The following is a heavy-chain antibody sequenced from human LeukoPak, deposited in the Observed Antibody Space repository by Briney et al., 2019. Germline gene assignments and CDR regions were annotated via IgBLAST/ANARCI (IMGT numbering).Heavy chain of an antibody. CDR1: GFIFDNYA. J-gene: IGHJ4*02. CDR2: ISESGDRK. Sequence: PGGSLRLSCAASGFIFDNYAMSWVRQAPGKGLEWVSAISESGDRKYYADSVKGRFTISRDNFKNTLYLRLNSLRAEDTAVYYCARAGEDFDWLGDYWGQGTLVTVSS. V-gene: IGHV3-23*01. D-gene: IGHD3-9*01. CDR3: ARAGEDFDWLGDY.